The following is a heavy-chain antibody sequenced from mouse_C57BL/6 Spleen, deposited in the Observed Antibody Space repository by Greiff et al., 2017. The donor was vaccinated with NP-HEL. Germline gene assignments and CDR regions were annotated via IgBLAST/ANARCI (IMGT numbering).Heavy chain of an antibody. V-gene: IGHV1-36*01. D-gene: IGHD1-1*01. CDR1: GFTFTDYY. CDR2: VYPYNGGT. Sequence: EVQLQQSGPVLVKPGPSVKISCKASGFTFTDYYMHWVKQSHGKSLEWIGLVYPYNGGTSYNQKFTGKATWTVDTSSSTAYMELSSLTSEDSAVYYCARCHYYGSCYSAPYAMDYWGQGTSVTVSS. CDR3: ARCHYYGSCYSAPYAMDY. J-gene: IGHJ4*01.